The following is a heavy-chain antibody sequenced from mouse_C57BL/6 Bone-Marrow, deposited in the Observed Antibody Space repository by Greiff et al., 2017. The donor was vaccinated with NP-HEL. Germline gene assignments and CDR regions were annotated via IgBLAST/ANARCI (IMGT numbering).Heavy chain of an antibody. CDR1: GYTFTSYT. Sequence: QVQLKQSGAELARPGASVKMSCKASGYTFTSYTMHWVKQRPGQGLEWIGYINPSSGYTKYNQKFKDKATLTADKSSSTAYMQLSSLTSEDSAVYYCARDSVWFYYAMDYWGQGTSVTVSS. CDR2: INPSSGYT. CDR3: ARDSVWFYYAMDY. V-gene: IGHV1-4*01. J-gene: IGHJ4*01. D-gene: IGHD2-10*02.